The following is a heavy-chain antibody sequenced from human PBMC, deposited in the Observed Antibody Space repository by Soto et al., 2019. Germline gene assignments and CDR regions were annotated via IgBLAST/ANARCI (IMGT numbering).Heavy chain of an antibody. CDR3: ARVRRSSSWYGPDY. CDR2: INHSGST. D-gene: IGHD6-13*01. V-gene: IGHV4-34*01. J-gene: IGHJ4*02. CDR1: GGSFSGYY. Sequence: PSETLSLTCGVYGGSFSGYYWSWIRQPPGKGLEWIGEINHSGSTNYNPSLKSRVTISVDTSKNQFSLKLSSVTAADTAVYYCARVRRSSSWYGPDYWGQGTLVTVSS.